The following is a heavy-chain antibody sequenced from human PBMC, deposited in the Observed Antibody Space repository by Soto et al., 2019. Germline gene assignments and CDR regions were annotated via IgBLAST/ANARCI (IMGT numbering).Heavy chain of an antibody. Sequence: SVKVSCKAAGYTFTSYYIHWVRQAPGQGLEWMGIFNPTGDTASYAQKLQGRVTMTRDTSTGTAYMELGSLRSEDTAVYYCARGGRIVDTGIGYDYYPAMDVWGQGTTVTVSS. CDR2: FNPTGDTA. J-gene: IGHJ6*02. CDR3: ARGGRIVDTGIGYDYYPAMDV. CDR1: GYTFTSYY. V-gene: IGHV1-46*01. D-gene: IGHD5-18*01.